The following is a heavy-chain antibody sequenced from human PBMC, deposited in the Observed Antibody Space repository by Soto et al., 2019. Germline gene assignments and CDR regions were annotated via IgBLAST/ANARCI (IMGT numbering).Heavy chain of an antibody. CDR3: ERDDVSTKLQKWMGM. CDR1: GGSIICFY. V-gene: IGHV4-59*01. D-gene: IGHD6-19*01. CDR2: IFYAGTT. Sequence: PSETLSLTCTVSGGSIICFYWSWMRQPPGKGLAWIGYIFYAGTTLYTPSLKSRVTISVDTSNNQFSLKLSSVTAADRAVYSFERDDVSTKLQKWMGMWGQGTMLTVSS. J-gene: IGHJ3*01.